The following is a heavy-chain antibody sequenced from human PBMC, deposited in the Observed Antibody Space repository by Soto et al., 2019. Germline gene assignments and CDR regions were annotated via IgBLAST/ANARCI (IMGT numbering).Heavy chain of an antibody. CDR3: ARASPRGRYFDLLIFPLGH. CDR1: GFTFGDDG. Sequence: GGSLILSCAASGFTFGDDGMSWVRQVPGKGLEWVAGINWNGRTRNYADSVKGRFTISRDTARNSLYLQMNSLRAEDTALYFCARASPRGRYFDLLIFPLGHWGQGT. V-gene: IGHV3-20*04. J-gene: IGHJ4*02. CDR2: INWNGRTR. D-gene: IGHD3-9*01.